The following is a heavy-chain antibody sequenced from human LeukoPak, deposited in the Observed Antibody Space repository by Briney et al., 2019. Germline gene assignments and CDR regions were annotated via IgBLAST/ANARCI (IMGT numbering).Heavy chain of an antibody. CDR2: IYWNDEK. CDR1: GLSLSTSGVG. D-gene: IGHD3-22*01. J-gene: IGHJ3*02. CDR3: AHTQYYYDSGGVDDGFDI. Sequence: SGPTLVKPTQTLTLTCTLSGLSLSTSGVGVGWIRQPPGKALEWLALIYWNDEKRYSPSLKSRLTITKDTFKIQVVLAMTNVDPVDTATYYCAHTQYYYDSGGVDDGFDIWGQGTMVTVPS. V-gene: IGHV2-5*01.